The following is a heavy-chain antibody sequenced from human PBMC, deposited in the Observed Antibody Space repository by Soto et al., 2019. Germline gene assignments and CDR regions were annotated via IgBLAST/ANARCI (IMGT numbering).Heavy chain of an antibody. Sequence: GGSLRLSCAASGFTFSSYGMHWVRQAPGKGLEWVAVIWYDGSNKYYADSVKGRFTISRDNSKNTLYLQMNSLRAEDTAVYYCARDHYGSGSYYTHDYYYYMDVWGKGTTVTVSS. CDR1: GFTFSSYG. J-gene: IGHJ6*03. CDR2: IWYDGSNK. CDR3: ARDHYGSGSYYTHDYYYYMDV. D-gene: IGHD3-10*01. V-gene: IGHV3-33*01.